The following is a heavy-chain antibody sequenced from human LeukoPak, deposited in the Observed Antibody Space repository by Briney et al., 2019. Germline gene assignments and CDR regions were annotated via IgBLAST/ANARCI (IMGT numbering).Heavy chain of an antibody. Sequence: GGSLRLSCAASGFTFSSYGMHWVRQAPGKGLEWVAVISYDGSNKYYADSVKGRFTISRDNSKNTLYLQMNSLRADDTAVYYCAKGRILGSYYSPLDYWGQGTLVTVSS. CDR3: AKGRILGSYYSPLDY. V-gene: IGHV3-30*18. J-gene: IGHJ4*02. D-gene: IGHD3-10*01. CDR2: ISYDGSNK. CDR1: GFTFSSYG.